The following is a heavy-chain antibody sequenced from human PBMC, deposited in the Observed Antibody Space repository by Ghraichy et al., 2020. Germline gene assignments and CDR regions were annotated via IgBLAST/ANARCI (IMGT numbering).Heavy chain of an antibody. D-gene: IGHD1-7*01. CDR3: ARVSGRELTGTTYRHYYYGMDV. J-gene: IGHJ6*02. Sequence: SETLSLTCTVSGGSISSGSYYWSWIRQPAGKGLEWIGRIYTSGSTNYNPSLKSRVTISVDTSKNQFSLKLSSVTAADTAVYYCARVSGRELTGTTYRHYYYGMDVWGQGTTVTVSS. CDR2: IYTSGST. V-gene: IGHV4-61*02. CDR1: GGSISSGSYY.